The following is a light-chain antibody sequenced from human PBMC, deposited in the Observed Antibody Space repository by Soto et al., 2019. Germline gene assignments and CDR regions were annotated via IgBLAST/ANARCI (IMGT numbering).Light chain of an antibody. V-gene: IGKV3-20*01. J-gene: IGKJ2*02. CDR1: QSVTTTY. CDR3: QHYGSLPRT. Sequence: IVXTQSPGTLSLSPGERATLSCRASQSVTTTYLAWYQQKPGQAPRLLIYNIDSRAAGIPDRFSGSGSGTDFTLSINRLEPEDFAVYYCQHYGSLPRTFGQGTK. CDR2: NID.